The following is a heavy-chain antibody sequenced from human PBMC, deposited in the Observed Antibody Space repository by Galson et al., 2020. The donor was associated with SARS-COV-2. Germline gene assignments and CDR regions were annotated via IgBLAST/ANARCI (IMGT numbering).Heavy chain of an antibody. V-gene: IGHV3-21*01. CDR1: GTPINAYS. J-gene: IGHJ6*02. D-gene: IGHD1-26*01. CDR3: VREASWAMFGMDV. CDR2: ISSTSEYI. Sequence: GESLKITCGVSGTPINAYSMSWVSQAPGRGLERVSSISSTSEYIDSVDSVKGRFTISRDNAKNSVYLHMNSLRAEDTALYYCVREASWAMFGMDVWGQGTTVTVSS.